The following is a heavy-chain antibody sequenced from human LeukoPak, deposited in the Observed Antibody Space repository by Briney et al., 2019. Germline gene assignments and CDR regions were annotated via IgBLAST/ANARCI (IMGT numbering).Heavy chain of an antibody. D-gene: IGHD4-17*01. Sequence: PGGSLRLSCAASGFTFSGSAMHWVRQASGKGLEWVGCIRSKANSYATAYAASVKGRFTISRDNSKNPLYLQMNSLRAEDTAVYYCARDDYGETFDFWGQGTLVTVSS. V-gene: IGHV3-73*01. CDR2: IRSKANSYAT. J-gene: IGHJ4*02. CDR1: GFTFSGSA. CDR3: ARDDYGETFDF.